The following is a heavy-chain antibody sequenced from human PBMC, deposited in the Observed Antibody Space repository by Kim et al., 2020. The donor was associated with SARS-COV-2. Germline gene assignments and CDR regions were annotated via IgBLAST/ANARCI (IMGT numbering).Heavy chain of an antibody. CDR2: ISGSGGST. D-gene: IGHD3-10*01. CDR1: GFTFSSYA. V-gene: IGHV3-23*01. J-gene: IGHJ5*02. Sequence: GGSLRLSCAASGFTFSSYAMSWVRQAPGKGLEWVSAISGSGGSTYYADSVKGRFTISRDNSKNTLYLQMNSLRAEDTAVYYCAKAYYGSGSYVGNWFDPWGQGTLVTVSS. CDR3: AKAYYGSGSYVGNWFDP.